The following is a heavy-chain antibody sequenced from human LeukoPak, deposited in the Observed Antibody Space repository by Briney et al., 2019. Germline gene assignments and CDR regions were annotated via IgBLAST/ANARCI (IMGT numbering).Heavy chain of an antibody. CDR1: RFTFSSYA. CDR3: ARNDFGSGWLGDY. V-gene: IGHV3-23*01. Sequence: GGSLRLSCAASRFTFSSYAMSWVRQAPARGLEWVSAISGSGDRTYYADSVKGRFTISRDNSRNTLYLQMDSLRDEDTAVYYCARNDFGSGWLGDYWGQGTLVTVFS. CDR2: ISGSGDRT. J-gene: IGHJ4*02. D-gene: IGHD6-13*01.